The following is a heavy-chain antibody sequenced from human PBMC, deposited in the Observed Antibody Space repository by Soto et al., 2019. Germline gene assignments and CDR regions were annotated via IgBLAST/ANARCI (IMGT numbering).Heavy chain of an antibody. CDR1: GYTFTSYG. CDR3: ARDHCSSTSCYGMDV. D-gene: IGHD2-2*01. Sequence: GASVKVSCKASGYTFTSYGISWVRQAPGQGLEWMGWISAYNGNTNYAQKLQGRVTMTTDTSTSTAYMELRSLRSDDTAVYYCARDHCSSTSCYGMDVWGQGTTVTVSS. J-gene: IGHJ6*02. CDR2: ISAYNGNT. V-gene: IGHV1-18*01.